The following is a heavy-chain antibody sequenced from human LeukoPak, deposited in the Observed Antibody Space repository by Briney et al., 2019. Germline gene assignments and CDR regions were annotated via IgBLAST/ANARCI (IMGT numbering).Heavy chain of an antibody. CDR1: GGSISSYY. CDR2: IYYSGST. Sequence: SETLSLTCTVSGGSISSYYWSWIRQPPGKGLEWIGYIYYSGSTNYNPSLKSRVTISVDTSKNQFSLKLSSVTAADTAVYYCARPQLGRVRYDHDDAFDIWGQGTMVTVSS. CDR3: ARPQLGRVRYDHDDAFDI. D-gene: IGHD2-2*01. V-gene: IGHV4-59*08. J-gene: IGHJ3*02.